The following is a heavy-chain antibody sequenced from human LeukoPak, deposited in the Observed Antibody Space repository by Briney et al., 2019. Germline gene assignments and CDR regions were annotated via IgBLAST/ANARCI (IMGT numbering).Heavy chain of an antibody. D-gene: IGHD6-19*01. CDR1: GYTSTGYY. Sequence: ASVKVSCKASGYTSTGYYMHWVRQPPGQGLEWMGWINPNSGGTNYAQKFQGRVTMTRDTSTSTAYMELSRLRSDDTAVYYCCGSSLAGSDGMDVWGQGTTVTVSS. V-gene: IGHV1-2*02. CDR3: CGSSLAGSDGMDV. J-gene: IGHJ6*02. CDR2: INPNSGGT.